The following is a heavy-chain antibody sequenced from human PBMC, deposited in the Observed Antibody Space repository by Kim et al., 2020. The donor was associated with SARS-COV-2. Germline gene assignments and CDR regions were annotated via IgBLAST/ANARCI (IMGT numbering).Heavy chain of an antibody. V-gene: IGHV1-2*02. CDR1: GYTFTGYY. Sequence: ASVKVSCKASGYTFTGYYMHWVRQAPGQGLEWMGWINPNSGGTNYAQKFQGRVTMTRDTSISTAYMELSRLRSDDTAVYYCARRGWFAGDIVVVPAARGAFDIWGQGTMVTVSS. CDR2: INPNSGGT. CDR3: ARRGWFAGDIVVVPAARGAFDI. D-gene: IGHD2-2*01. J-gene: IGHJ3*02.